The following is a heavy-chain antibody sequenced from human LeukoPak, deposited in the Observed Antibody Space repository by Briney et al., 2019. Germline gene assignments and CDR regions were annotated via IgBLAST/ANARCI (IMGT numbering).Heavy chain of an antibody. J-gene: IGHJ4*02. V-gene: IGHV3-48*04. CDR2: ISSSSSTI. CDR3: ARSRRTGSYYDSSGPYYFDY. D-gene: IGHD3-22*01. Sequence: GGSLRLSCAASGFTFSSYSMNWVRQAPGKGLEWVSYISSSSSTIYYADSVKGRFTISRDNAKNSLYLQMNSLRAEDTVVYYCARSRRTGSYYDSSGPYYFDYWGQGTLVTVS. CDR1: GFTFSSYS.